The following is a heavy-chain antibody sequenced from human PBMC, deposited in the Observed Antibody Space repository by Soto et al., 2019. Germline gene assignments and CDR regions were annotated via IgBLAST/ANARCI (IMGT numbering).Heavy chain of an antibody. V-gene: IGHV1-2*04. Sequence: GASVKVSCKASGYTFTGYYMHWVRQAPGQGLEWMGWINPNSGGTNYAQKFQGWVTMTRDTSISTAYMELSRLRSDDTAVYYCARDQSSSWSPSYYSYGMEVWGQGTRVTVSS. CDR3: ARDQSSSWSPSYYSYGMEV. CDR2: INPNSGGT. J-gene: IGHJ6*02. D-gene: IGHD6-13*01. CDR1: GYTFTGYY.